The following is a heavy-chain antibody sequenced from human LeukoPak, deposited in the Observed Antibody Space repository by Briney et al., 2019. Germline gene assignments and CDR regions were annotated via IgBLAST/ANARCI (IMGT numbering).Heavy chain of an antibody. CDR1: GYTFTSYD. Sequence: AASVKVSCKASGYTFTSYDINWVRQATGQGLEWMGWMNPNSGNTGYAQKFQGRVTMTRNTSISTAYMELSSLRSEDTAVYYCARAATQRYYLTYYYYMDVWGKGTTVTVSS. CDR3: ARAATQRYYLTYYYYMDV. V-gene: IGHV1-8*01. CDR2: MNPNSGNT. J-gene: IGHJ6*03. D-gene: IGHD1-26*01.